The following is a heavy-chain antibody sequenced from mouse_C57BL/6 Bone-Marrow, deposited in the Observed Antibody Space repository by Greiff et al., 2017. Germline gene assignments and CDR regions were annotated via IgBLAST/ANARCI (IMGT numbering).Heavy chain of an antibody. D-gene: IGHD1-1*01. Sequence: EVKLVESGGGLVQSGRSLRLSCATSGFTFSDFYMEWVRQAPGRGLEWIAASRNKANDYTTEYSASVKGRFIVSRDTSQIILSRPMNALRAENTASDYCAREASPRYCYGRSSWYFDVWGTGTTVTVSS. J-gene: IGHJ1*03. CDR2: SRNKANDYTT. CDR3: AREASPRYCYGRSSWYFDV. V-gene: IGHV7-1*01. CDR1: GFTFSDFY.